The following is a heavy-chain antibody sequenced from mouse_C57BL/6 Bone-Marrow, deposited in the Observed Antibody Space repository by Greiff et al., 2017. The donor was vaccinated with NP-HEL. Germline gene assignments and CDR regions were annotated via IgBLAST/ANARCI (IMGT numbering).Heavy chain of an antibody. Sequence: EVKVEESGGGLVQPGGSLSLSCAASGFTFTDYYMSWVRQPPGKAPEWLGFIRNKANGYTTEYSASVKGRFTISRDNSQSILYLQMNALRAEDSATYYCARSIYYDYADDPFYAMDYWGQGTSVTVSS. CDR2: IRNKANGYTT. V-gene: IGHV7-3*01. D-gene: IGHD2-4*01. CDR3: ARSIYYDYADDPFYAMDY. CDR1: GFTFTDYY. J-gene: IGHJ4*01.